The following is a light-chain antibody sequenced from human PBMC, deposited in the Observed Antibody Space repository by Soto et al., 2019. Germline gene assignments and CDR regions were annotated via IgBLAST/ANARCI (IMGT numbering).Light chain of an antibody. CDR1: QGVSSN. CDR2: GAS. J-gene: IGKJ1*01. CDR3: QEYNTWPQWT. V-gene: IGKV3-15*01. Sequence: EIVMTQSPATLSVSPGERATLSCRASQGVSSNLAWYQQKPGQAPRLLIYGASTRATGIPARFSGSGSGTEFTLTISSLQSEDFAVYYCQEYNTWPQWTFGQGTKVEIK.